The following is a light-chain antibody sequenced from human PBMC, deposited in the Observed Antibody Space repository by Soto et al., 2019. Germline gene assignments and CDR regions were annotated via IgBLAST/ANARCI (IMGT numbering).Light chain of an antibody. CDR2: DNN. J-gene: IGLJ3*02. V-gene: IGLV1-51*01. CDR1: SSNIGNNY. Sequence: QSALTQPPSVSAAPGQKVTISCSGSSSNIGNNYVSWYQQVPGTAPKLLIYDNNERPSGIPDRFSGSKSGTSATLAITALQTGDEADYYCGTWDSSLNAFLFGGGTKLTVL. CDR3: GTWDSSLNAFL.